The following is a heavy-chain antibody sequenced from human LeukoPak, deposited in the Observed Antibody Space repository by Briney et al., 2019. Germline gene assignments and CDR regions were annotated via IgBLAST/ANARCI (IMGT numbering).Heavy chain of an antibody. D-gene: IGHD3-10*01. Sequence: PGGSLRLSCAASGFTFSSYSMNWVRQAPGKGLEWVSSISSSSSYIYYADSVKGRFTISRDNAKNSLYLQMNSLRAEDTAVYYCARFRITMVRGVKDVWGKGTTATVSS. CDR2: ISSSSSYI. CDR3: ARFRITMVRGVKDV. CDR1: GFTFSSYS. J-gene: IGHJ6*04. V-gene: IGHV3-21*01.